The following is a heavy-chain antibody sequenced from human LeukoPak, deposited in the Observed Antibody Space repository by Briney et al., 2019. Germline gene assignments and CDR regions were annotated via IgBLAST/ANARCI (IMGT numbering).Heavy chain of an antibody. D-gene: IGHD5-24*01. Sequence: PGGSLRLSCAASGFTFSSYGMSWVRQAPGKGLEWVSAVSDSGDGGRTYYADSVKGRFTISRDNSKNTLNLQMNSLRAEDTAVYYCAKDQSPLEMATIPDYYYGMDVWGQGTTVTVSS. V-gene: IGHV3-23*01. CDR2: VSDSGDGGRT. J-gene: IGHJ6*02. CDR3: AKDQSPLEMATIPDYYYGMDV. CDR1: GFTFSSYG.